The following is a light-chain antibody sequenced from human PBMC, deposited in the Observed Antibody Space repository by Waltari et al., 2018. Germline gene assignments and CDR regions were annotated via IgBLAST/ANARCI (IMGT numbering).Light chain of an antibody. V-gene: IGKV1-5*01. CDR1: QSISDY. CDR3: QHYSGFSSRT. CDR2: DAS. Sequence: DIQMTQSPSTLSPSVGDTVTITCRASQSISDYLAWYQQKPGKAPKLLIYDASTLKNGVPSRFSGSVSGTEFTLTISSLQPDDFATYYCQHYSGFSSRTFGQGTKVEL. J-gene: IGKJ1*01.